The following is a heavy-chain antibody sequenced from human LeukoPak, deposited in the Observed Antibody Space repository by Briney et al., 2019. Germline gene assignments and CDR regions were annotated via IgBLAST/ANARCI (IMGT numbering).Heavy chain of an antibody. CDR1: GFTFSSSS. D-gene: IGHD2/OR15-2a*01. CDR3: ARGLPLSF. J-gene: IGHJ4*02. V-gene: IGHV3-48*01. CDR2: ITSGSTTI. Sequence: PGGSLRLSCAASGFTFSSSSMNWVRQPPGKGLEWVSYITSGSTTIHYADSVKGRFTISRDNAKNSLYLQMDSLRAEDTAVYYCARGLPLSFWGQGTLVTVSS.